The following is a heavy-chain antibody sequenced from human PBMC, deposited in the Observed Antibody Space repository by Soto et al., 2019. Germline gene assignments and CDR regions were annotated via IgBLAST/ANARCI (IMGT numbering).Heavy chain of an antibody. CDR1: GFTFSSFT. CDR2: ISYDENNR. CDR3: ARSIAVAGTPEFDY. Sequence: QVQLVESGGGVVQPGRSLRLSCAASGFTFSSFTMHWVCQAPGKGLEWVAVISYDENNRYYADSVKGQFTITRDNSKNTLYLQMNSLRAEDTAVYYCARSIAVAGTPEFDYWGQGTLVTVSS. J-gene: IGHJ4*02. D-gene: IGHD6-19*01. V-gene: IGHV3-30-3*01.